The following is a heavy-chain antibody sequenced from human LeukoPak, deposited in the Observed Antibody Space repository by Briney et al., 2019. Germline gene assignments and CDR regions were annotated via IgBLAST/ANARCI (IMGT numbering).Heavy chain of an antibody. J-gene: IGHJ3*02. V-gene: IGHV4-59*01. CDR3: ASLRDYSSAFDI. Sequence: SETLSLTCTVSGGSISSYYWSWIRQPPGKGLEWIGYIYYSGSTNYNPSLKSRVTISVDTSKNQFSLKLSSVTAADTAVYYCASLRDYSSAFDILGQETMVTVSS. CDR1: GGSISSYY. D-gene: IGHD2-21*01. CDR2: IYYSGST.